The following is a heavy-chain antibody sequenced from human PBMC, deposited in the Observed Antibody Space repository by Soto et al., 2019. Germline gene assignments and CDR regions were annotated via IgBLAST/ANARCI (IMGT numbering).Heavy chain of an antibody. V-gene: IGHV4-31*03. CDR3: ARGRTYDILTY. CDR1: GGSISSGGYY. D-gene: IGHD3-9*01. Sequence: PSETLSLTCTVSGGSISSGGYYWSWIRQHPGKGLEWIGYIYYSGSTHYNPSLKSRVTISVDTSKNQFSLKLSSVTAADTAVYYCARGRTYDILTYWGQGTLVTVSS. J-gene: IGHJ4*02. CDR2: IYYSGST.